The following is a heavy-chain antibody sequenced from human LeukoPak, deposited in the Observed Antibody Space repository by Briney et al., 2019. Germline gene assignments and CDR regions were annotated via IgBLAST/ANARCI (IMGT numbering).Heavy chain of an antibody. Sequence: ASVKVSCKASGGTFSSYAISWVRQAPGQGLEWMGRIIPILGIANYAQKFQGRVTITADKSTSTAYMELSSLRSEDTAVYYCARVVCSSTSCYDAFDIWGQETMVAVSS. J-gene: IGHJ3*02. CDR3: ARVVCSSTSCYDAFDI. D-gene: IGHD2-2*01. CDR1: GGTFSSYA. V-gene: IGHV1-69*04. CDR2: IIPILGIA.